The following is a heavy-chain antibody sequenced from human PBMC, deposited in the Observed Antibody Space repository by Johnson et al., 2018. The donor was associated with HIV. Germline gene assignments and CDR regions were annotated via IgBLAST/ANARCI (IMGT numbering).Heavy chain of an antibody. D-gene: IGHD2-21*02. Sequence: VQLVVSGGGLIQPGGSLRLSCAASGLIVNNFYINWVRQAPGKGLEWVSVIYSGGSTYYADSVKGRFTISRDNSKNTLYLQMNSLRAEDTAVYYCARDRRFGDPGAFDIWGQGTMVTVSS. CDR2: IYSGGST. J-gene: IGHJ3*02. CDR1: GLIVNNFY. CDR3: ARDRRFGDPGAFDI. V-gene: IGHV3-53*01.